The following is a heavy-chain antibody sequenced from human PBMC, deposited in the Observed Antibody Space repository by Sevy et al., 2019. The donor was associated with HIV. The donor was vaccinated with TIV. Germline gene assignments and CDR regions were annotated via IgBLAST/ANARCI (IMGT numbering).Heavy chain of an antibody. J-gene: IGHJ6*02. CDR2: ISYDGSNK. CDR3: AKDLAVTQSYIYYYYGMDV. Sequence: GGSLRLSCAASGFTFSSYGMHCVRQAPGKGLEWVAVISYDGSNKYYADSVKGRFTISRDNSKNTLYLLMHSLRAEDTAVYYCAKDLAVTQSYIYYYYGMDVWGQGTTVTVSS. V-gene: IGHV3-30*18. CDR1: GFTFSSYG. D-gene: IGHD3-16*01.